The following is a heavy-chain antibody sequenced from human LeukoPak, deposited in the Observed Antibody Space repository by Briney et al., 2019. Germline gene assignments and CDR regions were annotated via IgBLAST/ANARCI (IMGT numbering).Heavy chain of an antibody. D-gene: IGHD3-9*01. CDR1: GYSISSGYY. J-gene: IGHJ4*02. CDR2: IYHSGST. V-gene: IGHV4-38-2*02. Sequence: SETLSLTCTVSGYSISSGYYWGWIRQPPGKGLEWIGSIYHSGSTYYNPSLKSRVTISVDTSKNQFSLKLSSVTAADTAVYYCAREEGYFDWLLGGGQGTLVTVSS. CDR3: AREEGYFDWLLG.